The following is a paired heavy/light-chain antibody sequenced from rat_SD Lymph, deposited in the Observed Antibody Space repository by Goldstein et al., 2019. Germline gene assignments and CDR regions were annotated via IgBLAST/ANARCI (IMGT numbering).Heavy chain of an antibody. CDR3: TRVDNLPIIRVPRFDY. J-gene: IGHJ2*01. V-gene: IGHV5-46*01. CDR1: GFTFSSFP. CDR2: ISTSGGST. Sequence: EVQLVESGGGLVQPGRSMKLSCAASGFTFSSFPMAWVRQAPTKGLEWVATISTSGGSTYYRDSVKGRFTISRDNAKSTLYLQMNSLRSEDTATYYCTRVDNLPIIRVPRFDYWGQGVMVTVSS. D-gene: IGHD4-3*01.
Light chain of an antibody. CDR2: NAN. CDR1: QNINKY. J-gene: IGKJ2-3*01. Sequence: DIQMTQSPSFLSASVGDRVTLSCKASQNINKYLAWYQQKLGEAPKLLIYNANSLQTGIPSRFSGSGSGTDFTLTISSLQPEDVATYFCLQHNSWYTFGAGTKLELK. V-gene: IGKV22S2*01. CDR3: LQHNSWYT.